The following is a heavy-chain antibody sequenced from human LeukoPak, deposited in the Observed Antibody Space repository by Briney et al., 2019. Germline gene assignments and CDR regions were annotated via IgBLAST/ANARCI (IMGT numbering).Heavy chain of an antibody. J-gene: IGHJ4*02. Sequence: PGGSLRLSCAASGFTFSNYAMSWVRQAPGKGLEWVSAISGSGDFTYYADSVKGRFTNSRDNSRNTLSLQMNSLRADDTAVFYCAKCTAGNAHYPIDYWGQGALVTVSS. CDR3: AKCTAGNAHYPIDY. CDR2: ISGSGDFT. CDR1: GFTFSNYA. D-gene: IGHD3-10*01. V-gene: IGHV3-23*01.